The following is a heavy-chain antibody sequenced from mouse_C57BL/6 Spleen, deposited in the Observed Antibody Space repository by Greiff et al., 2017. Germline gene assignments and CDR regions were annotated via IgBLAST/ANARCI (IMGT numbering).Heavy chain of an antibody. V-gene: IGHV1-9*01. CDR2: ILPGSVST. J-gene: IGHJ2*01. CDR3: ARRGELLRCDY. CDR1: GYTFTGYW. Sequence: QVQLQQSGAELMKPGASVKPSCKATGYTFTGYWIEWVKQRPGHGLECIGEILPGSVSTNYNEKFKGKATFTADTSSNTAYLQLSSLTTEEAAIYYCARRGELLRCDYWGQGTTLTVSS. D-gene: IGHD1-1*01.